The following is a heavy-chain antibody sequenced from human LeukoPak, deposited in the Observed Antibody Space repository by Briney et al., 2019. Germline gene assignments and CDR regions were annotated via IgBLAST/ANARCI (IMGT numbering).Heavy chain of an antibody. Sequence: ASVKVSCKASGYTFTSYDINWVRQATGQGLEWMGWMNPNSGNTGYAQKFQGRVTMTRSTSISTAYMELSSLRSEDTAVYYCARGFGGSGSYYIRYYYYYMDVWGKGTTVTISS. CDR1: GYTFTSYD. V-gene: IGHV1-8*01. D-gene: IGHD3-10*01. CDR2: MNPNSGNT. CDR3: ARGFGGSGSYYIRYYYYYMDV. J-gene: IGHJ6*03.